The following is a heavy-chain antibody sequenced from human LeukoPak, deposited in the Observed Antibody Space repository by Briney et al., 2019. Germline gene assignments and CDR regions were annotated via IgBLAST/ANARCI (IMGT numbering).Heavy chain of an antibody. Sequence: PGGSLRLSCAASGFTFSNFWMSWVRQAPGEGLEWVANIKQDGSEIHYVDSVKGRFTISRDNAQNSLYLHMHSLRAEDTAVYYCTRDRQGSGIYSTDYWGRGTLVPVSS. V-gene: IGHV3-7*01. CDR1: GFTFSNFW. D-gene: IGHD3-10*01. J-gene: IGHJ4*02. CDR3: TRDRQGSGIYSTDY. CDR2: IKQDGSEI.